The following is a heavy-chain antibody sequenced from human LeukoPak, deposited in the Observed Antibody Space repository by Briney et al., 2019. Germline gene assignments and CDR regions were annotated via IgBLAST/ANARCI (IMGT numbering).Heavy chain of an antibody. Sequence: PGGSLRLSCAASGFTFDDYAMHWVRQAPGKGLEWVSLISWDGGSTYYADSVKGRFTISRDNAKNSLYLQMNSLRAEDTALYHCARIGGSYYEDNWFDPWGQGTLVTVSS. D-gene: IGHD1-26*01. CDR3: ARIGGSYYEDNWFDP. CDR2: ISWDGGST. J-gene: IGHJ5*02. CDR1: GFTFDDYA. V-gene: IGHV3-43D*03.